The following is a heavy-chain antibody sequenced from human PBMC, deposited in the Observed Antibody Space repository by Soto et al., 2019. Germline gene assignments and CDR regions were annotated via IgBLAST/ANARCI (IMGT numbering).Heavy chain of an antibody. V-gene: IGHV1-2*02. CDR2: INPNSGGT. CDR3: ARDRLKGRVVPAAIPYY. J-gene: IGHJ4*02. D-gene: IGHD2-2*02. Sequence: GASVKVSCKASGYTFTGYYMHWVRQAPGQGLEWMGWINPNSGGTNYAQKFQGRVTMTRDTSISTAYMELSRLRSDDTAVYYCARDRLKGRVVPAAIPYYWGQGTLVTVSS. CDR1: GYTFTGYY.